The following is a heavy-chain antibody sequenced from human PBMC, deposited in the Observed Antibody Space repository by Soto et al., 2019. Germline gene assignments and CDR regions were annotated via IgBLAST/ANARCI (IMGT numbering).Heavy chain of an antibody. V-gene: IGHV3-30-3*01. Sequence: QVQLVESGGGVVQPGRSLRLSCAASGFTFSSYAMHWVRQAPGKGLEWVAVISYDGSNKYYADSVKGRFTISRDNSKNTLYLQMNSLRAEDRAVYYCAREGRCSGGSCYSFSSGFWFDPWGQGTLVTVSS. J-gene: IGHJ5*02. CDR2: ISYDGSNK. CDR3: AREGRCSGGSCYSFSSGFWFDP. CDR1: GFTFSSYA. D-gene: IGHD2-15*01.